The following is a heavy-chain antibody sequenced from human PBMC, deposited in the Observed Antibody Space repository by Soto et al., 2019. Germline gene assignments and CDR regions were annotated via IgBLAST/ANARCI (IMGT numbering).Heavy chain of an antibody. CDR1: GVTFSSYA. J-gene: IGHJ4*02. CDR2: ISGSGGST. V-gene: IGHV3-23*01. CDR3: AKAPQYYYDSSGYPGCYFDY. D-gene: IGHD3-22*01. Sequence: PGGSLRLSCAASGVTFSSYAMSWVRQAPGKGLEWVSAISGSGGSTYYADSVKGRFTISRDNSKNTLYLQMNSLRAEDTAVYYCAKAPQYYYDSSGYPGCYFDYWGQGTLVTVS.